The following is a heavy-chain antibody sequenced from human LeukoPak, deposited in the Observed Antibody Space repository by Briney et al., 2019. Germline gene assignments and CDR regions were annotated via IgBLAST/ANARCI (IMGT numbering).Heavy chain of an antibody. CDR2: IKQDGSEK. Sequence: HTGGSLRLSCAASGFTFSSYWMSWVRQAPGKGLEWVANIKQDGSEKYYVDSVKGRFTISRDNAKNSLYLQMNSLRAEDTAVYYCGSIGSSWYEDYCGQGTLVTVSS. D-gene: IGHD6-13*01. CDR1: GFTFSSYW. V-gene: IGHV3-7*01. J-gene: IGHJ4*02. CDR3: GSIGSSWYEDY.